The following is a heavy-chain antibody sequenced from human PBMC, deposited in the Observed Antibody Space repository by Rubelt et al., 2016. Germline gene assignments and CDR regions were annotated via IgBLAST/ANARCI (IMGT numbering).Heavy chain of an antibody. CDR2: ISVYNGNT. CDR3: ARDPGPRGNDY. J-gene: IGHJ4*02. CDR1: GYTFTSYG. D-gene: IGHD3-10*01. V-gene: IGHV1-18*01. Sequence: QVQLVQSGAEVKKPGASVKVSCKASGYTFTSYGISWVRQAPGQGLEWMGWISVYNGNTNYAQKLQGRVTMTTDTSTSTVYMELSSLRSEDTAVYYCARDPGPRGNDYWGQGTLVTVSS.